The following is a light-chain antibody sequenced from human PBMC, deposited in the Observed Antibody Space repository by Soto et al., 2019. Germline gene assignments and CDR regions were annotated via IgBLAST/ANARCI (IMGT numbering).Light chain of an antibody. V-gene: IGKV3-11*01. CDR3: QQRDSWPLT. Sequence: EIVLTQSPAILSLSPGERATLSCRTNQTVSTYLAWYQHKTGHAPRLLIYSASKRATGIPARFSGSGSGTDFTLTISSLEPEDFAFYYCQQRDSWPLTFGGGTKV. CDR2: SAS. J-gene: IGKJ4*01. CDR1: QTVSTY.